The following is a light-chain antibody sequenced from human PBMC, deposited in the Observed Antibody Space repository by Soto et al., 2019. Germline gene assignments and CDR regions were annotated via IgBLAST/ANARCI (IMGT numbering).Light chain of an antibody. Sequence: EIVLTQSPATLSLSPGERATLSCRASLSVSSYLAWYQQKPGQAPRPLIYDASNRATGIPVRVSGSGSGTDLTLTLSDLELEDFAVYYCQQHSHWPPWTFGQGTKVDI. J-gene: IGKJ1*01. CDR2: DAS. CDR1: LSVSSY. CDR3: QQHSHWPPWT. V-gene: IGKV3-11*01.